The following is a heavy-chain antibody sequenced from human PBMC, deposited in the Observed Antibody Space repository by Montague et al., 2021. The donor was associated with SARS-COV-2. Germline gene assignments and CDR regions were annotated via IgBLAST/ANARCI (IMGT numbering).Heavy chain of an antibody. V-gene: IGHV3-21*01. CDR3: ARDQSGYSYGYAPYFDY. D-gene: IGHD5-18*01. Sequence: SLRLSCAASGFTFSSYSMNWVRQAPGKGLEWVSSISSSSYIYYAXSVKGRFTISRDNAKNSLYLQMNSLRAEDTAVYYCARDQSGYSYGYAPYFDYWGQGTLVTVSS. CDR1: GFTFSSYS. CDR2: ISSSSYI. J-gene: IGHJ4*02.